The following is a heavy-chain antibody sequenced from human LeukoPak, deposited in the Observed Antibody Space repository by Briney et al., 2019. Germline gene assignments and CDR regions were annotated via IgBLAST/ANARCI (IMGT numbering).Heavy chain of an antibody. CDR2: ISMSGSTI. V-gene: IGHV3-48*03. CDR1: GFTFSSYE. J-gene: IGHJ6*02. Sequence: PGGSLRLSCAASGFTFSSYEMNWVRQAPGKGLEWVSYISMSGSTIYYADSVKGRFTISRDNAKSSLYLQMSSLRAEDTAIYYCATYWNDVFQGMDVWGQGTTVTVSS. D-gene: IGHD1-1*01. CDR3: ATYWNDVFQGMDV.